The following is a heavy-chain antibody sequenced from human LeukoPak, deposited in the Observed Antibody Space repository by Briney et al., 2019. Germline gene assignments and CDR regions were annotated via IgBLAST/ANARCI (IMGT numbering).Heavy chain of an antibody. CDR1: GFNFSNYN. V-gene: IGHV3-21*01. CDR3: AREGEYSPGGLDP. D-gene: IGHD5-18*01. J-gene: IGHJ5*02. CDR2: ISGGSIYI. Sequence: GGSLTLSCAASGFNFSNYNMNWVRQAPGKGLEWVSSISGGSIYIYYAASVKGRFTISRDNAKNSLYLQMNSLRAEDTAVYYCAREGEYSPGGLDPWGQGTLVTVSS.